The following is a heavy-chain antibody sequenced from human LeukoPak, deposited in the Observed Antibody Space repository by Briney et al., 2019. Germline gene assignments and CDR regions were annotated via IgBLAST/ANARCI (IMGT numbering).Heavy chain of an antibody. D-gene: IGHD4/OR15-4a*01. J-gene: IGHJ4*02. CDR3: ARRAGAYSYPYDY. CDR2: IYSDNT. Sequence: GGSLRLSCTVSGFTVSSNSMSWVRQAPGRGLEWVSFIYSDNTHYSDSVKGRFTISRDNSKNTLYLQMNSLRAEDTAVYYCARRAGAYSYPYDYWGQGTLVTVSS. CDR1: GFTVSSNS. V-gene: IGHV3-53*01.